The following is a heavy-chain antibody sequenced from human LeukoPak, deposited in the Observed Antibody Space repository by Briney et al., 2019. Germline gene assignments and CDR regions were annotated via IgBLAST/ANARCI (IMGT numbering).Heavy chain of an antibody. J-gene: IGHJ5*02. CDR3: ARKGFPDYDFWSGYYTGDWSDP. Sequence: SETLSLTCTVSGGSISSYYWSWIRQPPGKGLEWIGYIYYSGSTNYNPSLKSRVTISVDTSKNQFSLKLSSVTAADTAVYYCARKGFPDYDFWSGYYTGDWSDPWGQGTLVTVSS. CDR2: IYYSGST. CDR1: GGSISSYY. D-gene: IGHD3-3*01. V-gene: IGHV4-59*01.